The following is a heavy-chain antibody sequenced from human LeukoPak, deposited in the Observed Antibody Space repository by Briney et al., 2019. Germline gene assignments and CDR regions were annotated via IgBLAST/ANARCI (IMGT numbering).Heavy chain of an antibody. J-gene: IGHJ4*02. CDR1: GFTFSSYA. V-gene: IGHV3-23*01. D-gene: IGHD3-3*01. CDR2: ITGSGGST. Sequence: PGGSLRLSCAASGFTFSSYAMSRVRQAPGKGLEWVSAITGSGGSTYYADSVKGRFTISRENSKNTLFLQMNRLRAEDTAVYYCTAYDFWSSFDYWGQGTLGTVSS. CDR3: TAYDFWSSFDY.